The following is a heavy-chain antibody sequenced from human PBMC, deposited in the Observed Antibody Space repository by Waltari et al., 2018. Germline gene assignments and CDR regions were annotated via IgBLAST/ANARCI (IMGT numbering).Heavy chain of an antibody. CDR1: RLSLSPYE. CDR3: AGGRDFWTGSQSPSYNGLDV. Sequence: AQLEESGGDLVKPGGSLPLSCTGSRLSLSPYEMHWVLQAPGKGLEWGSYISITGRSIFYADSVRGRFTISRDNAKNSVYLHINSLRADDTAVYFCAGGRDFWTGSQSPSYNGLDVWGQGTTVTVSS. CDR2: ISITGRSI. V-gene: IGHV3-48*03. J-gene: IGHJ6*02. D-gene: IGHD3-3*01.